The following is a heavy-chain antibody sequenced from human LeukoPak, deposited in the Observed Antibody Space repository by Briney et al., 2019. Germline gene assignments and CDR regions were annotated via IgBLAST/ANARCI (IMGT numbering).Heavy chain of an antibody. CDR3: TRVSWRGEIF. CDR1: GLTFSMPP. CDR2: ISRGGSPI. V-gene: IGHV3-48*03. J-gene: IGHJ4*02. Sequence: GGSLRLSCAASGLTFSMPPMDWVRQAPGKGLEWVSSISRGGSPIFYADSVRGRFTTSRDNAKKSLFLQMTSLRAEDTAVYYCTRVSWRGEIFWGQGTLVSVSS. D-gene: IGHD3-3*01.